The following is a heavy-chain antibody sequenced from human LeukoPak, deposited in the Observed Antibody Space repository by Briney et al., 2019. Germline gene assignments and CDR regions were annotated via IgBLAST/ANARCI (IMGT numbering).Heavy chain of an antibody. CDR1: GGTFSSYA. J-gene: IGHJ4*02. CDR3: AREGSGRPGQYDFDY. V-gene: IGHV1-69*13. D-gene: IGHD3-10*01. Sequence: SVKVSCKASGGTFSSYAISWVRQAPGQGLEWMGGIIPIFGTANYAQKFQGRVTITADESTSTAYMELSSLRSEDTAVYYCAREGSGRPGQYDFDYWGQGTLVTVSS. CDR2: IIPIFGTA.